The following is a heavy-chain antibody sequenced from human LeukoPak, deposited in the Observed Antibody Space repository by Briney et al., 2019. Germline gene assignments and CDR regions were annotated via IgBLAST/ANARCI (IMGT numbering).Heavy chain of an antibody. Sequence: SQTLSLTCAVSGGSISSGGYSWCWIRPPPGKGLEWVGYFYHSGSTYYNPSLKSRVTISVDRSKNQFSLKLSSVPAADTSVYYCARGQEGLVDYWGQGTLVTVSS. V-gene: IGHV4-30-2*01. CDR2: FYHSGST. J-gene: IGHJ4*02. D-gene: IGHD3/OR15-3a*01. CDR1: GGSISSGGYS. CDR3: ARGQEGLVDY.